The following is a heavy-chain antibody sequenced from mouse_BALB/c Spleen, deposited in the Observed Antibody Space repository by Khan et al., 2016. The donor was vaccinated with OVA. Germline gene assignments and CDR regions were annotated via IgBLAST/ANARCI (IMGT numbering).Heavy chain of an antibody. Sequence: DVHLVESGGGLVQPGGSRKLSCAASGFTFSSFGMHWVRQAPEKGLEWVAYISSGSSTIYYADTVKGRFTISRDNPKTTLFLQMTSLRSEDTAMYYCASHYDGKNDFDYWGQGTTLTVSS. CDR3: ASHYDGKNDFDY. CDR1: GFTFSSFG. CDR2: ISSGSSTI. V-gene: IGHV5-17*02. D-gene: IGHD1-1*01. J-gene: IGHJ2*01.